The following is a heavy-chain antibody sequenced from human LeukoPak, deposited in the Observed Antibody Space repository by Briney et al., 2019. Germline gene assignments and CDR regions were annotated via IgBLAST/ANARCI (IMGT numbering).Heavy chain of an antibody. Sequence: GASVKVSCKASGYTFTGYYMHWVRQAPGQGLEWMGRINPNSGGTNYAQKFQGRVTMTRDTSISTAYMELSRLRSDDTAVYYCASAPRGFLEWLFWFDPWGQGTLVTVSS. J-gene: IGHJ5*02. D-gene: IGHD3-3*01. CDR1: GYTFTGYY. CDR3: ASAPRGFLEWLFWFDP. CDR2: INPNSGGT. V-gene: IGHV1-2*06.